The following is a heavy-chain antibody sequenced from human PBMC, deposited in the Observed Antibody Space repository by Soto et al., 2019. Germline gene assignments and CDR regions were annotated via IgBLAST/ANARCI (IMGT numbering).Heavy chain of an antibody. CDR3: AKARHSTSWYGVEADF. V-gene: IGHV3-30*09. CDR1: RFIFSDYA. Sequence: QVQLVESGGGVVQPGRSLRLSCAASRFIFSDYAMHWVRQAPGKGREWVAVISYGGDNKYYAESVRGRFAISRDNLKNTLYLQMNSLNPEDTAVYHCAKARHSTSWYGVEADFWGQGTLVTVSS. J-gene: IGHJ4*02. CDR2: ISYGGDNK. D-gene: IGHD6-13*01.